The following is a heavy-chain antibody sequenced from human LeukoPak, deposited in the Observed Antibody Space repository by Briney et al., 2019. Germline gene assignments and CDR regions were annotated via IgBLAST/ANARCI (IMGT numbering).Heavy chain of an antibody. V-gene: IGHV1-2*02. D-gene: IGHD3-9*01. CDR1: GYTFTGYY. Sequence: GASVKVSCKASGYTFTGYYMHWVRQAPGQGLEWMGWINPNSGGTNYAQKFQGRVTMTRDTSISTAYMELSRLRSDDTAVYYCARDPPIVRYFDWGDAFDIWGQGTMVAVSS. CDR2: INPNSGGT. CDR3: ARDPPIVRYFDWGDAFDI. J-gene: IGHJ3*02.